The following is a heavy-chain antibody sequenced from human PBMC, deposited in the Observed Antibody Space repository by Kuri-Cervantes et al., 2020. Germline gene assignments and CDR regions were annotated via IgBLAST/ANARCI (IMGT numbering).Heavy chain of an antibody. CDR3: AKVLSMTMATYAFDI. J-gene: IGHJ3*02. Sequence: ASVKVSCKAYGYTFSSYGITWLRQAPGQGLEWMGWISAYNDNTNYAQKVQGRITMTTDTSTRTAYMELRSLRSDDTAVYYCAKVLSMTMATYAFDIWGQGTMVTVSS. D-gene: IGHD4/OR15-4a*01. CDR2: ISAYNDNT. CDR1: GYTFSSYG. V-gene: IGHV1-18*01.